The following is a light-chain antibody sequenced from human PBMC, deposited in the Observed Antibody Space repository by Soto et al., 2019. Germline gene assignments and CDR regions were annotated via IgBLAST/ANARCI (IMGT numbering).Light chain of an antibody. J-gene: IGLJ1*01. CDR2: GNS. Sequence: TQPPSVSETPGQRVTISCSGTIVNIGRNYVCWYQQLPGTAPKLIIYGNSQRTSGVPERFSGSKSGTSASLAISGLRSEDEAEYYCAVWDARWSGYVFGSGTKLTVL. V-gene: IGLV1-47*02. CDR1: IVNIGRNY. CDR3: AVWDARWSGYV.